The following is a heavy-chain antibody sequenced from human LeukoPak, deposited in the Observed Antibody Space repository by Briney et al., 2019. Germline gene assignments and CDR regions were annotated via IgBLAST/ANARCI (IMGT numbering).Heavy chain of an antibody. V-gene: IGHV7-4-1*02. CDR2: INTNTGNP. Sequence: ASVKVSCKASGYTFTSYAMNWVRQAPGQGLEWMGWINTNTGNPTYAQGFTGRFVFSLDTSVSTAYLQISSLKAEDTAVYYCARVAALLEGYYYYYMDAWGKGTTVTVSS. D-gene: IGHD6-6*01. CDR1: GYTFTSYA. J-gene: IGHJ6*03. CDR3: ARVAALLEGYYYYYMDA.